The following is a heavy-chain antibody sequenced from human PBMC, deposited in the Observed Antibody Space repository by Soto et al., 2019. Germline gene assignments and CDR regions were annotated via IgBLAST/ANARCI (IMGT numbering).Heavy chain of an antibody. D-gene: IGHD2-2*01. J-gene: IGHJ4*01. Sequence: EVQLLESGGGLEQPGGSLRLSCVGSGHTFHNYAMTWVRQAPGKGLEWVSGISGSGGSTYYADSVRGRFTISRDDSKNTLYLQMNSLGAEDTAVYYCAKVSRGIGVVPAALNWGHGTLVTVSS. V-gene: IGHV3-23*01. CDR1: GHTFHNYA. CDR2: ISGSGGST. CDR3: AKVSRGIGVVPAALN.